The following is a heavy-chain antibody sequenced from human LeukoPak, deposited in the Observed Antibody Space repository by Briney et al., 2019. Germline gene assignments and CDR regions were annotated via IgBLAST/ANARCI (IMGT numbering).Heavy chain of an antibody. V-gene: IGHV1-18*01. CDR1: GYTFTSYG. CDR3: ARDYVWGSYTGY. CDR2: ISGYNGNT. J-gene: IGHJ4*02. D-gene: IGHD3-16*01. Sequence: ASVKVSCKASGYTFTSYGISWVRQAPGKGLEWMGWISGYNGNTNYAQKLQGRVTMTTDTSTSTAYMELRRLRSDDTAVYYCARDYVWGSYTGYWGQGTLVTVSS.